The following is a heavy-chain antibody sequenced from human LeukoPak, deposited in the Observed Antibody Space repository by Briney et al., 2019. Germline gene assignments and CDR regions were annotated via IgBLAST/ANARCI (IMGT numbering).Heavy chain of an antibody. CDR2: IYTSGST. J-gene: IGHJ6*02. D-gene: IGHD3-10*01. Sequence: SETLSLTCTVSGGSNSRYYWSRIRQPAGKGLEWIGRIYTSGSTNYNPSLKSRVTMSVDTSKNQFSLKLSSVTAADTAVYYCARDYYGSGSYHRYGLDVWCQGTTVTVSS. V-gene: IGHV4-4*07. CDR3: ARDYYGSGSYHRYGLDV. CDR1: GGSNSRYY.